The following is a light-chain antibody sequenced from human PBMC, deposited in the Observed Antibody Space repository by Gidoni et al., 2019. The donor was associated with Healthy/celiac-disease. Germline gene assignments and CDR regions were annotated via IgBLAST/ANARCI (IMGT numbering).Light chain of an antibody. CDR2: DAS. J-gene: IGKJ4*01. CDR1: QSVSSY. Sequence: ESVLTKSPATLSLSPEERATTPCRASQSVSSYLTWYQQKPGQASRLLIYDASNRATGIPARFSGSGSGTDFTLTISSREPEEFAVYYCQQRSNWLTFGGXTKVEIK. CDR3: QQRSNWLT. V-gene: IGKV3-11*01.